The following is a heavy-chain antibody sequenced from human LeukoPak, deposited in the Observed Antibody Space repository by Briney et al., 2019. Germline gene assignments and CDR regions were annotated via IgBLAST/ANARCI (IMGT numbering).Heavy chain of an antibody. J-gene: IGHJ4*02. CDR3: ARAPGWTIAARPLDY. CDR2: IYYSGST. D-gene: IGHD6-6*01. Sequence: SQTLSLTCTVSGGSISSGGYYWRWIRQHPGKGLEWIGYIYYSGSTYYNPSLKSRVTISVDTSKNQFSLKLSSVTAADTAVYYCARAPGWTIAARPLDYWGPGTLVTVSS. V-gene: IGHV4-31*03. CDR1: GGSISSGGYY.